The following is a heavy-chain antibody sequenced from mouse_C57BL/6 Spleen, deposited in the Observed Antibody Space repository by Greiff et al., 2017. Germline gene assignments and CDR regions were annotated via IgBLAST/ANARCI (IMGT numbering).Heavy chain of an antibody. CDR3: TRRGWGNYSMYY. V-gene: IGHV1-5*01. CDR2: IYPGNSDT. D-gene: IGHD3-2*02. Sequence: VQLQQSGTVLARPGASVKMSCKTSGYTFTSYWLHWVNQRPGPGLEWIGAIYPGNSDTSYNQRFKGKAKLTAVTSARTASKELSILSNEDSTVYYCTRRGWGNYSMYYWGQGTSVTVSS. CDR1: GYTFTSYW. J-gene: IGHJ4*01.